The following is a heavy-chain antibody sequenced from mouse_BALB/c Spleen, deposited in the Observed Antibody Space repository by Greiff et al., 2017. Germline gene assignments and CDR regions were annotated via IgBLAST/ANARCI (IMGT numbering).Heavy chain of an antibody. Sequence: EVKVVESGGGLVKPGGSLKLSCAASGFTFSSYTMSWVRQTPEKRLEWVATISSGGGNTYYPDSVKGRFTISRDNAKNNLYLQMSSLRSEDTALYYCARWGYYFDYWGQGTTLTVSS. V-gene: IGHV5-9*03. CDR2: ISSGGGNT. J-gene: IGHJ2*01. CDR3: ARWGYYFDY. CDR1: GFTFSSYT.